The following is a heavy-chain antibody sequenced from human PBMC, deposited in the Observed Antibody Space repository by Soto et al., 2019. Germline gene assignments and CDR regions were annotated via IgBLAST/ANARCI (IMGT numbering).Heavy chain of an antibody. Sequence: GSLRLSCAASGFTFSSYSMNWVRQAPGKGLEWVSSISSSSSYIYYADSVKGRFTISRDNAKNSLYLQKNSLRAEDTAVYYCAREAGWQQLASIGFDPWGQGTLVTVSS. CDR1: GFTFSSYS. CDR2: ISSSSSYI. D-gene: IGHD6-13*01. CDR3: AREAGWQQLASIGFDP. V-gene: IGHV3-21*01. J-gene: IGHJ5*02.